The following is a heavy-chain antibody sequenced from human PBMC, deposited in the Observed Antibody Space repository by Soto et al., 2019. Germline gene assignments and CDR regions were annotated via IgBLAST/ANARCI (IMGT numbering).Heavy chain of an antibody. CDR2: IYYSGST. CDR1: GGSISSGGYY. CDR3: ARGSLKAFDI. J-gene: IGHJ3*02. D-gene: IGHD3-16*02. V-gene: IGHV4-31*03. Sequence: TLSLTCTVSGGSISSGGYYWSWIRQHPGKGLEWIGYIYYSGSTYYNPSLKSRVTISVDTSKNQFSLKLSSVTAANTAVYYCARGSLKAFDIWGQGTMVTVSS.